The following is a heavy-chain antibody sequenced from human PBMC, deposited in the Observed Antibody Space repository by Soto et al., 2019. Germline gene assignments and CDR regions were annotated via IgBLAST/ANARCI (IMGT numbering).Heavy chain of an antibody. CDR3: ARGLITGSHYSGGWYYFDS. V-gene: IGHV4-34*01. D-gene: IGHD6-19*01. Sequence: SETLSLTCTVSGGSISSYYWTWIRQTPGKGLQWIGQINHSGSAYYNPSLKSRVTISVHTSNSQFSLELSSVTAADTAVYYCARGLITGSHYSGGWYYFDSWGQGTQVTVS. CDR1: GGSISSYY. J-gene: IGHJ4*02. CDR2: INHSGSA.